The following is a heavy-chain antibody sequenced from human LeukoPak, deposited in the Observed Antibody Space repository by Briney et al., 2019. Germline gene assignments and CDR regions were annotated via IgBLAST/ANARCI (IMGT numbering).Heavy chain of an antibody. J-gene: IGHJ4*02. Sequence: SETLSLTCAVSGYSISSGYYWGWIRQPPGKGLEWIGSIYYSGSTYYNPSLKSRVTISVDTSKNQFPLKLSSVTAADTAVYYCARQRYFDWLPSFDYWGQGTLVTVSS. D-gene: IGHD3-9*01. V-gene: IGHV4-38-2*01. CDR3: ARQRYFDWLPSFDY. CDR1: GYSISSGYY. CDR2: IYYSGST.